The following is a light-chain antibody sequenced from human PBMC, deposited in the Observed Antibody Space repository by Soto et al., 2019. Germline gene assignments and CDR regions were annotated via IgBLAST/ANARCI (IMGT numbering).Light chain of an antibody. CDR3: QQYHIYSGT. CDR1: QTIDSW. J-gene: IGKJ1*01. Sequence: DIHMTQSPSTLSASVGDRVTITCRASQTIDSWFAWYRQRPGKPPSLLIYKASTLASGVPSRFSGSGSGTEFTLTINSLQPDDFATYYCQQYHIYSGTFGQGTKVDIK. V-gene: IGKV1-5*03. CDR2: KAS.